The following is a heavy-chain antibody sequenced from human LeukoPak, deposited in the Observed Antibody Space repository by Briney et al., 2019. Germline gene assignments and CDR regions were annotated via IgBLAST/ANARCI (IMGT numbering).Heavy chain of an antibody. CDR1: GGTFSSYA. V-gene: IGHV1-69*13. D-gene: IGHD1-1*01. J-gene: IGHJ3*02. CDR2: IIPIFGTA. CDR3: ARGDDEKHAFDI. Sequence: SVKVSCKASGGTFSSYAISWVRQAPGQGLEWMGGIIPIFGTANYAQKFQGRVTITADEFTSTAYMELSSLRSEDTAVYYCARGDDEKHAFDIWGQGTMVTVSS.